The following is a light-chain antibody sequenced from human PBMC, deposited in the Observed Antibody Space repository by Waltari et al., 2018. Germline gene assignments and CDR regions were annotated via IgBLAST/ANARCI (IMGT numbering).Light chain of an antibody. CDR1: SSDIGGYNF. Sequence: QSALTQPPSASGSAGQSVTISCTGTSSDIGGYNFVSWYQQHPGKVPKLIISEVNKRPVGVPYRLSCSKSGNSSSLTVSGLQAEYDADYYCSSYAGTKNPYVFGTGTKVTVL. J-gene: IGLJ1*01. V-gene: IGLV2-8*01. CDR2: EVN. CDR3: SSYAGTKNPYV.